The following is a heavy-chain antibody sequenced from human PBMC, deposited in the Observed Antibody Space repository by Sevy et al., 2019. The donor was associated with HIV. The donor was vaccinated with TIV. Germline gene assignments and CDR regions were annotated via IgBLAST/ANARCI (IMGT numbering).Heavy chain of an antibody. V-gene: IGHV4-4*07. CDR1: GGSITNYY. D-gene: IGHD3-10*01. Sequence: SETLSLTCTVSGGSITNYYWSWIRQPAGKGLEWIGRIYSSGSTNYNPSLKSRVTMVVDSSKNQFFLKLNSVTAADTXVYYCARGSYYGSDSYYDAYYFDYWGQGTLVTVSS. CDR3: ARGSYYGSDSYYDAYYFDY. CDR2: IYSSGST. J-gene: IGHJ4*02.